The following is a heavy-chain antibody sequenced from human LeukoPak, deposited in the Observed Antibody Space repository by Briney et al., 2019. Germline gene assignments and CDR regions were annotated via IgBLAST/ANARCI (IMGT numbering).Heavy chain of an antibody. CDR3: TREKSYGYIRADS. D-gene: IGHD3-16*01. V-gene: IGHV4-61*09. Sequence: PSETLSLTCTVSGGSISSGSYYWSWIRQPAGKGLEWIGHIYASGGTKYNLSLESRVTISIDTSKNQLSLRLSSVTAADTAVYYCTREKSYGYIRADSWGQGALVAVSS. J-gene: IGHJ4*02. CDR2: IYASGGT. CDR1: GGSISSGSYY.